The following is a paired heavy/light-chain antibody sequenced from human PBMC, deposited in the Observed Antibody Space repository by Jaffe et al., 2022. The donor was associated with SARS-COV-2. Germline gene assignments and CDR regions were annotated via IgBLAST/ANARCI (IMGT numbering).Light chain of an antibody. CDR1: NIGSKS. CDR2: YDS. CDR3: QVWDSSSDVV. J-gene: IGLJ2*01. Sequence: SYVLTQPPSVSVAPGKTARITCGGNNIGSKSVHWYQQKPGQAPVLVIYYDSDRPSGIPERFSGSNSGNTATLTISRVEAGDEADYYCQVWDSSSDVVFGGGTKLTVL. V-gene: IGLV3-21*04.
Heavy chain of an antibody. Sequence: EVQLLESGGGLVQPGGSLRLSCAASGFTFSSYAMSWVRQAPGKGLEWVSAISGSGGSTYYADSVKGRFTISRDNSKNTLYLQMNSLRAEDTAVYYCAKDSEPYFVVVTATRGGIFDYWGQGTLVTVSS. CDR2: ISGSGGST. D-gene: IGHD2-21*02. CDR1: GFTFSSYA. CDR3: AKDSEPYFVVVTATRGGIFDY. V-gene: IGHV3-23*01. J-gene: IGHJ4*02.